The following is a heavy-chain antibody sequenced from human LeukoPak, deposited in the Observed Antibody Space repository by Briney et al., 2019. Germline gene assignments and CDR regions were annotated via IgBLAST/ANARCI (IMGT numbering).Heavy chain of an antibody. Sequence: GGSLRLSCAASGFTFSSYEMNWVRQAPGKGLEWVSAISGSGGSTYYADSVKGRFTISRDNSKNTLYLQMNSLRAEDTAVYYCAKDLGQQWGFDYWGQGTLVTVSS. CDR2: ISGSGGST. CDR3: AKDLGQQWGFDY. D-gene: IGHD6-19*01. CDR1: GFTFSSYE. J-gene: IGHJ4*02. V-gene: IGHV3-23*01.